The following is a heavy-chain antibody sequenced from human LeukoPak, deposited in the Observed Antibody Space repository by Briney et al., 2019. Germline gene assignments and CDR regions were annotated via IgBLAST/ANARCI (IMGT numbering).Heavy chain of an antibody. D-gene: IGHD2-15*01. CDR2: ISGSGGST. Sequence: GGSLRLSCAASGFTFSSYAMSWVRQAPGKGLEWVSAISGSGGSTYYADSVKGRFTISRDNSKNTLYLQMNSLRAEDTAVYYCARDRRDCSGGSCYSGLDYWGQGTLVTVSS. CDR3: ARDRRDCSGGSCYSGLDY. CDR1: GFTFSSYA. V-gene: IGHV3-23*01. J-gene: IGHJ4*02.